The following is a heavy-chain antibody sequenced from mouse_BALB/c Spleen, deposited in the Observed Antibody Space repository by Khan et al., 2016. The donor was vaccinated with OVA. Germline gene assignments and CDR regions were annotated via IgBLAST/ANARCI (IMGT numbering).Heavy chain of an antibody. CDR1: GFTFSSFS. Sequence: EVELVESGGGLVKPGGSLKLSCAASGFTFSSFSMSWVRQTPEKRLEWVATISSGGDNTFYSDSVQGRFTISRDNAKNNLSLQMSSLRSEDTALYYCARSSYGTFAYWGQGTLVTVSA. CDR3: ARSSYGTFAY. CDR2: ISSGGDNT. D-gene: IGHD2-1*01. V-gene: IGHV5-9*03. J-gene: IGHJ3*01.